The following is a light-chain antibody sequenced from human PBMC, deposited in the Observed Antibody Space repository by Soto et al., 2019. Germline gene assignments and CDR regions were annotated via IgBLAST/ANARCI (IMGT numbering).Light chain of an antibody. Sequence: DIQMTQSPSTLSASVGDRVTITCRASHSSRTWLAWYQQKPGKAPTLLIYDASRLESGVPSRFSGSGSGTEFNLTISSLQPDDCANDYCQQYNSYPYTFRQGTKLEI. J-gene: IGKJ2*01. CDR2: DAS. V-gene: IGKV1-5*01. CDR1: HSSRTW. CDR3: QQYNSYPYT.